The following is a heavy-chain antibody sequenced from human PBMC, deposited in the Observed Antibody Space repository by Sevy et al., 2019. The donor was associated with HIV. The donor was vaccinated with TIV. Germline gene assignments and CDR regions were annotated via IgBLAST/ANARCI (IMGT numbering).Heavy chain of an antibody. CDR3: ARYRDGYNYDY. CDR2: IWYDGPNK. Sequence: GGSLRLSCAASGFTFSTYDMHWVRQAPGKGLEWVALIWYDGPNKYYADSVKGRFTISRDNSKNTLSLQMNSLRAEDTAVYYCARYRDGYNYDYWGQGTLVTVSS. CDR1: GFTFSTYD. D-gene: IGHD5-12*01. V-gene: IGHV3-33*01. J-gene: IGHJ4*02.